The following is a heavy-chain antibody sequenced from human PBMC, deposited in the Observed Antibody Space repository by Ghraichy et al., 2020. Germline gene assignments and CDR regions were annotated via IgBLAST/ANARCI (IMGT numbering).Heavy chain of an antibody. CDR3: ARRWRELHGSNFPIDY. J-gene: IGHJ4*02. Sequence: SETLSLTCTVSGGSISSSSYYWGWIRQPPGKGLEWIGSIYYSGSTYYNPSLKSRVTISVDTSKNQFSLKLSSVTAADTAVYYCARRWRELHGSNFPIDYWGQGTLVTVSS. V-gene: IGHV4-39*01. CDR1: GGSISSSSYY. CDR2: IYYSGST. D-gene: IGHD1-26*01.